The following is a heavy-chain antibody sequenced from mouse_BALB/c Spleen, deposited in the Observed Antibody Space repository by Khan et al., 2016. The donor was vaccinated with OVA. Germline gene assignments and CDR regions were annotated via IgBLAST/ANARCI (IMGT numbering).Heavy chain of an antibody. CDR3: ARGDGYYVYFDY. Sequence: QVRLQQSGPELVKPGASVKMSCKASGYTFTYYVITWVKQRTGQGLEWIGEIYPGSDNAYYNERFKGKATLTADKSSNTTHMQLSSLTSEDSSVYFCARGDGYYVYFDYWGQGTTLTVPS. V-gene: IGHV1-81*01. D-gene: IGHD2-3*01. J-gene: IGHJ2*01. CDR1: GYTFTYYV. CDR2: IYPGSDNA.